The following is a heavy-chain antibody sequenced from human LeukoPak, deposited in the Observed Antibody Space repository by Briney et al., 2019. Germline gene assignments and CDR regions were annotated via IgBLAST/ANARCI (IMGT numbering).Heavy chain of an antibody. CDR3: ASQDRDSIWALDV. Sequence: GGSLRLSCAASGFTFSSYAMSWVRQAPGKGLEWVSVIYSGGSTYYADSVKGRFIISRDNSKNTVNLQMNSLRAEDTAVYYCASQDRDSIWALDVWGQGTTVTVSS. J-gene: IGHJ6*02. CDR2: IYSGGST. D-gene: IGHD3-3*02. CDR1: GFTFSSYA. V-gene: IGHV3-66*04.